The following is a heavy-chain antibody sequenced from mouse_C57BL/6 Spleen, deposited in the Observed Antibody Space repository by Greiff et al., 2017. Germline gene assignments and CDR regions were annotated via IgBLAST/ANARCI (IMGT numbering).Heavy chain of an antibody. J-gene: IGHJ3*01. CDR2: IYPGDGDT. Sequence: QVQLQQSGPELVKPGASVKISCKASGYAFSSSWMNWVKQRPGTGLEWIGRIYPGDGDTNYNGKFKGKATLTADKSSSTAYMQLSSLKSEDSAVYFCAANWDRFAYWGQGTLVTVSA. CDR3: AANWDRFAY. D-gene: IGHD4-1*01. V-gene: IGHV1-82*01. CDR1: GYAFSSSW.